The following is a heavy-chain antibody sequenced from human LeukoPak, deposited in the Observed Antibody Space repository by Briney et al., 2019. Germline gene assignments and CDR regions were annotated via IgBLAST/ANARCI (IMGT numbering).Heavy chain of an antibody. CDR1: GSTFVDFA. J-gene: IGHJ4*02. V-gene: IGHV3-49*03. D-gene: IGHD2/OR15-2a*01. CDR3: TLLFAY. Sequence: PGGSLRLSWTVAGSTFVDFAMSCFRHHPGDWREWVRFIIGKPYGGTTEYAASVKGRFTIPRDDYKSIAYLQMSSLKTEDPGMYCCTLLFAYWGQGTLVTVFS. CDR2: IIGKPYGGTT.